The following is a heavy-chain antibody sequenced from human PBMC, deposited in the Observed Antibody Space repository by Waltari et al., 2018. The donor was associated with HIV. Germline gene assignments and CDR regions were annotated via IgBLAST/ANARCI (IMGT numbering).Heavy chain of an antibody. V-gene: IGHV5-51*01. CDR1: GYSFTSYW. D-gene: IGHD3-16*01. J-gene: IGHJ6*02. CDR2: IYPGDSDT. Sequence: EVQLVQSGAEVKKPGESLKISCKGSGYSFTSYWIGWVRQMPGKGLEWMGIIYPGDSDTRYSPSFQGQVTISADKSISTAYLQWSSLKASDTAMYYCARLSRGEDSPRRNYGMDVWGQGTTVTVSS. CDR3: ARLSRGEDSPRRNYGMDV.